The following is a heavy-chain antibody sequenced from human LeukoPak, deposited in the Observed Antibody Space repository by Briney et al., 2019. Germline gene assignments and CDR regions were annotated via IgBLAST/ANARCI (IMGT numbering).Heavy chain of an antibody. V-gene: IGHV5-51*01. J-gene: IGHJ6*03. CDR2: IYPGDSDT. CDR1: GYSFTSYW. CDR3: ARQSSGWQYYYYYYYMDV. Sequence: GESLKISCKGSGYSFTSYWIGWVRQMPGKGLEWMGTIYPGDSDTRYSPSFQGQVTISADKSISTAYLQWSSLKASDTAMYYCARQSSGWQYYYYYYYMDVWGKGTTVTVSS. D-gene: IGHD6-19*01.